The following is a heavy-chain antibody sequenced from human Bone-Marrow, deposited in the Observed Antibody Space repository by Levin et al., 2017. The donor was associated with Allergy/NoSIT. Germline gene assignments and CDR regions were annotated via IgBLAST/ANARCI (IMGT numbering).Heavy chain of an antibody. D-gene: IGHD6-6*01. CDR2: ISGRGDST. CDR3: ARDSYSTSSPYYSDF. V-gene: IGHV3-23*01. CDR1: GFTFNNYA. J-gene: IGHJ4*02. Sequence: GGSLRLSCAASGFTFNNYAMSWVRQAPGKGLDWVSGISGRGDSTYYADSVKGRFTITRDNSKNTLYLQMNSLRAEDTAVYYCARDSYSTSSPYYSDFWGQGTLVTVSS.